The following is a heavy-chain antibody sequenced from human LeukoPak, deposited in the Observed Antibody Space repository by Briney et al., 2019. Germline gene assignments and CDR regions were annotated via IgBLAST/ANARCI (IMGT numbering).Heavy chain of an antibody. CDR2: ISYDGSNK. D-gene: IGHD5-18*01. CDR3: ARHPRGHSYGPHFDY. V-gene: IGHV3-30*04. J-gene: IGHJ4*02. Sequence: PGGSLRLSCAASGFTFSSYAMHWVRQAPGKGLEWVAVISYDGSNKYYADSVKGRFTISRDNSKNTLYLQMNSLRAEDTAVYYCARHPRGHSYGPHFDYWGQGTLVTVSS. CDR1: GFTFSSYA.